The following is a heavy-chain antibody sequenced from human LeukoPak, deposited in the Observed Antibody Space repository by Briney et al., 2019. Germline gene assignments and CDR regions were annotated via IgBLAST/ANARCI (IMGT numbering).Heavy chain of an antibody. CDR2: ISSSGSII. CDR1: GFTLSTYD. D-gene: IGHD3-22*01. CDR3: ASVTRSSSGYYHRHIGN. V-gene: IGHV3-48*03. Sequence: GGSLRLSCEASGFTLSTYDINWVRQAPGKGLEWVSYISSSGSIIYYADSVKGRFTISRDNAKNSLYLQMNSLRAEDTAVYYCASVTRSSSGYYHRHIGNWGQGTLVTVSS. J-gene: IGHJ4*02.